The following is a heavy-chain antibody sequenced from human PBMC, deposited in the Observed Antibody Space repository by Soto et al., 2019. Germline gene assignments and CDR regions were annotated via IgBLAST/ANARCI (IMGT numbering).Heavy chain of an antibody. D-gene: IGHD4-17*01. CDR2: INSDGSST. J-gene: IGHJ4*02. V-gene: IGHV3-74*01. CDR1: GLTFSSYW. CDR3: ALSDTVTTDY. Sequence: EVQLVESGGGLVQPGGSLRLSCAASGLTFSSYWMHWVRQAPGKGLVWVSRINSDGSSTNYADSVKGRFTISRDNAKNTLYLQMSSLRAEDTAVYYCALSDTVTTDYWGQGTLVTVSS.